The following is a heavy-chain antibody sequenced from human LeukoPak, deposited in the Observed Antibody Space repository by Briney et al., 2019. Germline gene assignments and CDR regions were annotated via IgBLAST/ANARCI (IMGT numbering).Heavy chain of an antibody. Sequence: GGSLRLSCAASGFIFSSYGMHWVRRAPGKGLEWVAFIRFDGSNKYYADSVKGRFTISRDNSKNTLYLQMNSLRAEDTAVYYCAKDRRGTVVRGPIMQTRDYYSEYWGQGTLVTVSS. CDR2: IRFDGSNK. V-gene: IGHV3-30*02. J-gene: IGHJ4*02. D-gene: IGHD3-10*01. CDR3: AKDRRGTVVRGPIMQTRDYYSEY. CDR1: GFIFSSYG.